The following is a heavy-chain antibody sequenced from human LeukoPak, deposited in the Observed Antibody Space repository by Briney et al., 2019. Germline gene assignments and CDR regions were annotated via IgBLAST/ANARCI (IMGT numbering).Heavy chain of an antibody. CDR1: GGSISGHY. D-gene: IGHD2-2*01. V-gene: IGHV4-59*11. CDR3: ARLSKDTVVLPAAMAHYFDY. CDR2: IHYTGST. J-gene: IGHJ4*02. Sequence: NPSETLSLTCTVSGGSISGHYWSWIRQPPGKGLQFIGYIHYTGSTNYNPSLESRVTLSVDTSKNQFSLKLRSVTAADTAVYYCARLSKDTVVLPAAMAHYFDYWGQGTLVTVSS.